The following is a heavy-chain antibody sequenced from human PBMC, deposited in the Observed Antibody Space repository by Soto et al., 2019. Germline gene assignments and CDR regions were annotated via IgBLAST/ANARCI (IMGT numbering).Heavy chain of an antibody. D-gene: IGHD3-22*01. Sequence: NPSETLSLTCTVSGGSISSYYWSWIRQPPGKGLEWIGYIYYSGSTNYNPSLKGRVTISVDTSKNQFSLKLSSVTAADTAVYYCARVGYYDSSGYYYTGFDYWGQGTLVTVSS. J-gene: IGHJ4*02. CDR1: GGSISSYY. CDR3: ARVGYYDSSGYYYTGFDY. V-gene: IGHV4-59*01. CDR2: IYYSGST.